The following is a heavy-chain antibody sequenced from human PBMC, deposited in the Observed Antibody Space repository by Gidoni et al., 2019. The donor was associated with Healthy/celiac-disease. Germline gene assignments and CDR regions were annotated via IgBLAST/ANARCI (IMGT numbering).Heavy chain of an antibody. Sequence: SWTRQPPGKGLEWIGEINHSGSTNYNPSLKSRDTISVDTSNNQFSLKLSSDTAADTAVYYCARGLGYCSSTSCFNWFDPWGQGTLVTVSS. D-gene: IGHD2-2*01. CDR2: INHSGST. J-gene: IGHJ5*02. CDR3: ARGLGYCSSTSCFNWFDP. V-gene: IGHV4-34*01.